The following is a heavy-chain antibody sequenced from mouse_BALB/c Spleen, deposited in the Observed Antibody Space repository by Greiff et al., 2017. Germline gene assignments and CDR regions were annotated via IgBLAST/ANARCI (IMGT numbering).Heavy chain of an antibody. J-gene: IGHJ1*01. CDR3: ARDRDYGSSYWYFDV. Sequence: EVQGVESGGGLVKPGGSLKLSCAASGFTFSDYYMYWVRQTPEKRLEWVATISDGGSYTYYPDSVKGRFTISRDNAKNNLYLQMSSLKSEDTAMYYCARDRDYGSSYWYFDVWGAGTTVTVSS. V-gene: IGHV5-4*02. CDR1: GFTFSDYY. D-gene: IGHD1-1*01. CDR2: ISDGGSYT.